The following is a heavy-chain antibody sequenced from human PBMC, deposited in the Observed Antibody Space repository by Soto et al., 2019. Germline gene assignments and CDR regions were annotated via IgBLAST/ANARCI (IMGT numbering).Heavy chain of an antibody. D-gene: IGHD4-17*01. CDR2: ISGSGGST. J-gene: IGHJ3*02. CDR1: GFTFSSYA. CDR3: ASGFYGDYGVWAFDI. Sequence: EVQLLESGGGLVQPGGSLRLSSAPSGFTFSSYAMSWVRQAPGKGLEWVSAISGSGGSTYYADSVKGRFTISRDNSKNRLYLQMNSLRAEDTAVYYCASGFYGDYGVWAFDIWGQGTMVTVSS. V-gene: IGHV3-23*01.